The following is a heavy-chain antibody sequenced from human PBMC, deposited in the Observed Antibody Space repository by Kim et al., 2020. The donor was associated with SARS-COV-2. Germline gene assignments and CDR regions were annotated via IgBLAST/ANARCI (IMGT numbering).Heavy chain of an antibody. CDR3: ARGRRGGDSDYDYIWGSYLLDY. J-gene: IGHJ4*02. CDR1: GYTFTSYD. V-gene: IGHV1-8*01. D-gene: IGHD3-16*02. Sequence: ASVKVSCKASGYTFTSYDINWVRQATGQGLEWMGWMNPNSGNTGYAQKFQGRVTMTRNTSISTAYMELSSLRSEDTAVYYCARGRRGGDSDYDYIWGSYLLDYWGQGTLVTVSS. CDR2: MNPNSGNT.